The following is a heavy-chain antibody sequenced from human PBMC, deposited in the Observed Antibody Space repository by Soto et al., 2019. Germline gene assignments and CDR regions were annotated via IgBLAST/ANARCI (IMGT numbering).Heavy chain of an antibody. CDR1: GYSFTSYW. J-gene: IGHJ6*02. D-gene: IGHD3-10*01. Sequence: PGESLKISCKGSGYSFTSYWISWVRQVPGKGLEWMGRIDPSDSYTNYSPSFQGHVTISADKSISTAYLQWSSLKASDTAMYYCASPSMVGGVIHPYYYYGMDVWGQGTTVTVSS. CDR3: ASPSMVGGVIHPYYYYGMDV. CDR2: IDPSDSYT. V-gene: IGHV5-10-1*01.